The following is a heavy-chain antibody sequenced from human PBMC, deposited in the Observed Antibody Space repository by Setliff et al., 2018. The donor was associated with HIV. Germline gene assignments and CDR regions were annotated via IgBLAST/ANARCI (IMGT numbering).Heavy chain of an antibody. J-gene: IGHJ3*02. CDR2: IYHSGIT. CDR3: ARLGYSGSLVGAFDI. D-gene: IGHD1-26*01. Sequence: SETLSLTCTVSGYSISSGYYWGWTRQPPGKGLEWIGSIYHSGITYYNSSLKSRVTTSVDTSKNQFSLNLTSVTAADTAVYYCARLGYSGSLVGAFDIWGQGTMVTVSS. V-gene: IGHV4-38-2*02. CDR1: GYSISSGYY.